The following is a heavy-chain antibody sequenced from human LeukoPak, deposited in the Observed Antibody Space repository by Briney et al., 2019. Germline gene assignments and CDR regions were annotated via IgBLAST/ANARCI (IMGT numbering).Heavy chain of an antibody. Sequence: PGGSLRLSCAASGFTFSSYAMSWVRQAPGKGLEWVSAISGSGGSTYYADSVKGRFTISRDNSKNTLSLQMNSLRTEDTAVYYCAKDRWDMTTVTPVDYWGQGTLVTVSS. CDR1: GFTFSSYA. D-gene: IGHD4-17*01. CDR2: ISGSGGST. J-gene: IGHJ4*02. CDR3: AKDRWDMTTVTPVDY. V-gene: IGHV3-23*01.